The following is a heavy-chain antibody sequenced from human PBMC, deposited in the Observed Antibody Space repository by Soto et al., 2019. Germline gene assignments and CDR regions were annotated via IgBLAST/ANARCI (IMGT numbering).Heavy chain of an antibody. CDR2: INAGNGNT. J-gene: IGHJ6*02. CDR3: ARDSGGMDV. V-gene: IGHV1-3*01. CDR1: GYTFTNYA. Sequence: QVQLVQSGAEVKKPGASVKVSCKASGYTFTNYAIHWVRQAPGQRLEWMGWINAGNGNTKYSQKFQGRDTITRDTSASKASMELRSLRSEDTAVYYCARDSGGMDVWGQGTTVTVSS.